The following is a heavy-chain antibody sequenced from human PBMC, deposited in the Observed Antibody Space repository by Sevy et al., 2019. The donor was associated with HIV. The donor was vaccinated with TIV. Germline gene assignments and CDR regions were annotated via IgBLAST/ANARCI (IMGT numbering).Heavy chain of an antibody. Sequence: GGSLRLSCAASVFTFSSYGMHWVRQAPGKGLEWVAFIRYDGSNKYYADSVKGRFTISRDNSKNTLYLQMNSLRAEDTAVYYCAKGSLTQDYFDYWGQGTLVTVSS. CDR1: VFTFSSYG. D-gene: IGHD7-27*01. J-gene: IGHJ4*02. CDR2: IRYDGSNK. V-gene: IGHV3-30*02. CDR3: AKGSLTQDYFDY.